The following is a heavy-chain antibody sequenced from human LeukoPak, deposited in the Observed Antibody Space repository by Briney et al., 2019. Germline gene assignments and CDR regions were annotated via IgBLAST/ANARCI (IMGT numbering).Heavy chain of an antibody. D-gene: IGHD3-10*01. CDR1: GGSFSGYY. V-gene: IGHV4-34*01. CDR2: INHSGST. Sequence: SETLSLTCAVYGGSFSGYYWSWIRQPPGKGLEWIGEINHSGSTNYNPSLKSRVTISVDTSKNQFSPKLSSVTAADTAVYYCARGGSWFGPSNAFDIWGQGTMVTVSS. J-gene: IGHJ3*02. CDR3: ARGGSWFGPSNAFDI.